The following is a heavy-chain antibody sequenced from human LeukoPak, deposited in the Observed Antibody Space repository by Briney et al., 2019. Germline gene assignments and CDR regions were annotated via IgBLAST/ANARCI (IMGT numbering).Heavy chain of an antibody. Sequence: PGGSLRLSCAASGFPFSSYVMHWLRQAPGKGLEWVAGIWFDGGKIYYADSVKGRFTISRDNSKNTLYLQMNSLRAEDTAVYHCARDFTNIRGGGYFDNWGQGTLVTVSS. CDR1: GFPFSSYV. CDR2: IWFDGGKI. CDR3: ARDFTNIRGGGYFDN. V-gene: IGHV3-33*01. J-gene: IGHJ4*02. D-gene: IGHD2-15*01.